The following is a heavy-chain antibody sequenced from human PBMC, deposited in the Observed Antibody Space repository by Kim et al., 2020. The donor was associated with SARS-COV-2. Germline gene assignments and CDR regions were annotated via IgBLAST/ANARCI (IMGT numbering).Heavy chain of an antibody. CDR1: GGSISSGCYS. J-gene: IGHJ6*02. CDR3: ARGYGSGSPYGMDV. D-gene: IGHD3-10*01. CDR2: IYYSGST. V-gene: IGHV4-30-2*01. Sequence: SETLSLTCAVSGGSISSGCYSWGWLRQPPGKGLEWIGYIYYSGSTYYNPSLKSRVTITVDRSKNQFSLKLSSVTAADTAVYYCARGYGSGSPYGMDVWGQGTTVTVSS.